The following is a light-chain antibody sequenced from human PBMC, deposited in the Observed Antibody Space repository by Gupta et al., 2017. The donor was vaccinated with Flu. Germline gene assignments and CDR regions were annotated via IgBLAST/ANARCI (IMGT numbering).Light chain of an antibody. CDR2: SNN. V-gene: IGLV1-44*01. CDR3: AAWDDSLNGV. Sequence: QSVLTQPPSASGTPGQRVTISCSGSSSNNGSNTVNWYQQLPGTAPKLLIYSNNQRPPGVPDRFSGSKSGTSASLAISGLQSEDEADYYCAAWDDSLNGVFGGGTKLTVL. CDR1: SSNNGSNT. J-gene: IGLJ3*02.